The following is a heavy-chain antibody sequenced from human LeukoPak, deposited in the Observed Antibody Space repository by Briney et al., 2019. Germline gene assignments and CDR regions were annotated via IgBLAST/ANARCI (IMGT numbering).Heavy chain of an antibody. Sequence: GGSLRLSCAASGFTFSSYSMNWVSQAPGKGLEWVSYISSSSSTIYYADSVKGRFTISRDNAKNSLYLQMNSLRDEDTAVYYCARDSAYYYDSSGYYSYWGQGTLVTVSS. CDR2: ISSSSSTI. D-gene: IGHD3-22*01. CDR1: GFTFSSYS. V-gene: IGHV3-48*02. J-gene: IGHJ4*02. CDR3: ARDSAYYYDSSGYYSY.